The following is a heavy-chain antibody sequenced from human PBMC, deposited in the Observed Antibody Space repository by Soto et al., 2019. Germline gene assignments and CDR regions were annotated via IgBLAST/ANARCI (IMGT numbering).Heavy chain of an antibody. Sequence: QVPLVQSGAEVKKPGASVKVSCKASGYTFTSYGISWVRKAPGQGLEWMGWISAYNGNTNYAQKLQGRVTMTTDTSTSTAYMELRSLRSDDTAVYYCAREYGSGSYWKEYYFDYWGQGTLVTVSS. J-gene: IGHJ4*02. CDR2: ISAYNGNT. CDR1: GYTFTSYG. D-gene: IGHD3-10*01. CDR3: AREYGSGSYWKEYYFDY. V-gene: IGHV1-18*01.